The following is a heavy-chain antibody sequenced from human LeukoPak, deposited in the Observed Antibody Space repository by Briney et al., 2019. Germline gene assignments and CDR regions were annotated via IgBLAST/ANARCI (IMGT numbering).Heavy chain of an antibody. V-gene: IGHV1-69*04. CDR2: IIPILGIA. CDR1: GGTFSSYA. Sequence: LVKVSCKASGGTFSSYAISWVRQAPGQGLEWMGRIIPILGIANYAQKFQGRVTITADKSTSTAYMELSSLRSEDTAVYYCARNHMATTASFDYWGQGTLVTVSS. J-gene: IGHJ4*02. CDR3: ARNHMATTASFDY. D-gene: IGHD5-24*01.